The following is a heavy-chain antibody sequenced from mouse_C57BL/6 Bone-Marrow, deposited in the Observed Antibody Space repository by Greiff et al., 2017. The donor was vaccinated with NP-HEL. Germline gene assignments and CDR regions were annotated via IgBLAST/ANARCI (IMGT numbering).Heavy chain of an antibody. J-gene: IGHJ2*01. Sequence: VQLQQSGAELVMPGASVKLSCKASGYTFTSYWMHWVKQRPGQGLEWIGEIDPSDSYTNYNQKFKGKSTLTVDKSSSTAYMQLSSLTSEDSAVYYGARDDSSGCVGDYWGQGTTLTVSS. V-gene: IGHV1-69*01. CDR2: IDPSDSYT. D-gene: IGHD3-2*02. CDR1: GYTFTSYW. CDR3: ARDDSSGCVGDY.